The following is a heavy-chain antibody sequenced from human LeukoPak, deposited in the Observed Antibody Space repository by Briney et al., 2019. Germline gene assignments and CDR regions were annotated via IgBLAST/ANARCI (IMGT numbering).Heavy chain of an antibody. CDR1: GYTFTSYY. V-gene: IGHV7-4-1*02. J-gene: IGHJ4*02. D-gene: IGHD6-13*01. CDR3: ARGSSWGTVDY. CDR2: ISTNTGNP. Sequence: ASVKVSCKASGYTFTSYYMHWVRQAPGQGLEWMGWISTNTGNPTYAQGFTGRFVFSLDTSVSTAYLQISSLKAEDTAVYYCARGSSWGTVDYWGQGTLVTVSS.